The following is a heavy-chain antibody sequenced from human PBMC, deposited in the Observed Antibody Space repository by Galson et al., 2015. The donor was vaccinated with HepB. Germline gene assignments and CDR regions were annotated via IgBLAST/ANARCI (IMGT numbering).Heavy chain of an antibody. D-gene: IGHD4-17*01. CDR2: IGTSSSYI. CDR3: ARVGSVTTILRFNWFDL. CDR1: EFTFSSYT. J-gene: IGHJ5*02. V-gene: IGHV3-21*01. Sequence: SLRLSCAASEFTFSSYTMSWVRQAPGKGLEWVSSIGTSSSYIYYADSVRGRFTISRENAKSSLYLQMNSLRAEDTAMYFCARVGSVTTILRFNWFDLWGQGTLVTVSS.